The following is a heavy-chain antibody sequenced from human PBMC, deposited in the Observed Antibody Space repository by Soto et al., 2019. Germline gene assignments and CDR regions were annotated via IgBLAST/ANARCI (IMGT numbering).Heavy chain of an antibody. Sequence: GGSLRLSCGASGFTFSVYAMTWVRQAPGKGLEWVSAISGNGGSTYYADSVKGRFTISRDNSKSTLHLQMNSLRVEDTAVYYCAKDRTFGPPLVRFDSWGQGTLVTVSS. CDR1: GFTFSVYA. V-gene: IGHV3-23*01. CDR3: AKDRTFGPPLVRFDS. D-gene: IGHD6-6*01. CDR2: ISGNGGST. J-gene: IGHJ4*02.